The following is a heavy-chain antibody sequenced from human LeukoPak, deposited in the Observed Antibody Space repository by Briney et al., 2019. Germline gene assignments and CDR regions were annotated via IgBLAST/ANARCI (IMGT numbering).Heavy chain of an antibody. CDR2: IYYSGST. J-gene: IGHJ4*02. CDR3: ARRIDDYGDDFFDY. V-gene: IGHV4-59*01. CDR1: GGSISSYY. Sequence: SETLSLTCTVSGGSISSYYWSWIRQPPGKGLEWIGYIYYSGSTNYNPSLKSRVTISVDTSKNQFSLKLSSVTAADTAVYYCARRIDDYGDDFFDYWGQGTLVTVSS. D-gene: IGHD4-17*01.